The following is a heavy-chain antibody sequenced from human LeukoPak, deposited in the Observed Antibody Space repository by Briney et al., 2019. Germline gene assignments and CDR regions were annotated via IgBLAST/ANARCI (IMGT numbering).Heavy chain of an antibody. J-gene: IGHJ6*02. Sequence: GGSLRLSCVVSGFTFSNYAINWVRQAPGKGLEWVAAISGSGANTYYADSVKGRFTISRDNSKSTLYLQMNSLRAEDTAVYYCAVRYSGSYYGPYYYYVMDVWGQGTTVTVSS. D-gene: IGHD1-26*01. V-gene: IGHV3-23*01. CDR3: AVRYSGSYYGPYYYYVMDV. CDR1: GFTFSNYA. CDR2: ISGSGANT.